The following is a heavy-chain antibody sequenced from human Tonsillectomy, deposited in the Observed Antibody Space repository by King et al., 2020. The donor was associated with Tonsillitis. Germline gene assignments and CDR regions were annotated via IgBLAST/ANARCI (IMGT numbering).Heavy chain of an antibody. Sequence: DVQLVESGGGLVQPGGSLRLSCAASGFTFSSYAMSWVRQAPGKGLEWVSAISGSGGSTYYADSVKGRFTISRDNSKNTLYRQMNSLRAEDTAVYYCAKAKGGYYYDSSGYSPFYYYGMDVWGQGTTVTVSS. J-gene: IGHJ6*02. CDR2: ISGSGGST. CDR3: AKAKGGYYYDSSGYSPFYYYGMDV. CDR1: GFTFSSYA. D-gene: IGHD3-22*01. V-gene: IGHV3-23*04.